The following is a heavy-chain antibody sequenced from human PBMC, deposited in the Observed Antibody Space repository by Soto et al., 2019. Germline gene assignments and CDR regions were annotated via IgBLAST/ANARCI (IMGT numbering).Heavy chain of an antibody. Sequence: EVQLVESGGGLVKPGGSLRLSCAASGFTFSNAWMSWVRQAPGKGLEWVGRIKSKTDGGTTDYAAPVKGRFTISRDDSKNTLDLKMNSLKTEDTAVYYCTTDLNVFRFLELLPTDYWGQGTLVTVSS. J-gene: IGHJ4*02. CDR1: GFTFSNAW. CDR2: IKSKTDGGTT. D-gene: IGHD3-3*01. CDR3: TTDLNVFRFLELLPTDY. V-gene: IGHV3-15*01.